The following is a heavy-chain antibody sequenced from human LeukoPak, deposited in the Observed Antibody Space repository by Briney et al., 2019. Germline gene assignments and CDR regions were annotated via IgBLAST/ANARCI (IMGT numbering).Heavy chain of an antibody. CDR3: ARTSYYDSSGYYYYYYGMDV. J-gene: IGHJ6*02. CDR2: IIPIFGTA. Sequence: SVKVSCKASGGTFSSYAISWVRQAPGQGLEWMGGIIPIFGTANYAQKFQGRVTITADESTSTAYMELSSLRSEDTAVYYCARTSYYDSSGYYYYYYGMDVWGQGTTVTVSS. D-gene: IGHD3-22*01. CDR1: GGTFSSYA. V-gene: IGHV1-69*13.